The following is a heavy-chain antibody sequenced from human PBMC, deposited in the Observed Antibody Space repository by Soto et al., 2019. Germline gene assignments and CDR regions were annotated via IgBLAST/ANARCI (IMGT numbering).Heavy chain of an antibody. CDR3: AGGGEGNYYYYGMDL. D-gene: IGHD3-16*01. CDR1: GFTFSSYS. J-gene: IGHJ6*02. V-gene: IGHV3-48*02. Sequence: EVQLVESGGGLVQPGGSLRLSCAASGFTFSSYSMNWVRQAPGKGLEWVAYIGSTSATIYHADSVKGRFTISRDNAKNSLYLQMNSLRDEDTAVYYCAGGGEGNYYYYGMDLWGQGTAVTVSS. CDR2: IGSTSATI.